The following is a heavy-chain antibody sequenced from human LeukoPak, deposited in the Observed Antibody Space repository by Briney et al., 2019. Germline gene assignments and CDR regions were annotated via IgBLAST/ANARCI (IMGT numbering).Heavy chain of an antibody. CDR2: IRYDGSNK. Sequence: GGSLRLSCAASGFTFSSYGMHWVRQAPGKGLEGVAFIRYDGSNKYYADSVKGRFTISRDNSKNTLYLQMNSLRAEDTAVYYCAKDQRQTFDYWGQGTLVTVSS. CDR1: GFTFSSYG. J-gene: IGHJ4*02. CDR3: AKDQRQTFDY. V-gene: IGHV3-30*02.